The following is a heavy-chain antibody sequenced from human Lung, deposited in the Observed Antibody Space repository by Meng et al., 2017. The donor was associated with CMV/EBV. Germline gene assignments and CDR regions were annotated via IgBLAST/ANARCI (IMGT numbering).Heavy chain of an antibody. V-gene: IGHV3-30*14. CDR1: GFMFSNFA. CDR2: VSHDGINS. CDR3: ARGGEGPLVGAPLDS. J-gene: IGHJ4*02. Sequence: SGFMFSNFALHWVRQAAGEGVEWVAVVSHDGINSYYADSVRGRFTISRDHSKNTLYLQINSLRAEDMAVYYCARGGEGPLVGAPLDSWGQGTLVTVSS. D-gene: IGHD1-26*01.